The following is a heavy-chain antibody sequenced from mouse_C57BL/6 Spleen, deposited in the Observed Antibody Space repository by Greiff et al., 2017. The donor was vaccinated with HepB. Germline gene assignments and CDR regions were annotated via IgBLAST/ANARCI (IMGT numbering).Heavy chain of an antibody. CDR2: IYPRSGNT. J-gene: IGHJ3*01. D-gene: IGHD2-4*01. CDR3: AREDYDRGFAD. Sequence: QVQLQQSGAELVRPGASVKLSCTASGYTFTSYGMSWVKQRPGQGLEWIGEIYPRSGNTYYNDKFTGKATLTADKSSSTAYMELRSLTSEDSAVYFCAREDYDRGFADWGQGTLVTVSA. V-gene: IGHV1-81*01. CDR1: GYTFTSYG.